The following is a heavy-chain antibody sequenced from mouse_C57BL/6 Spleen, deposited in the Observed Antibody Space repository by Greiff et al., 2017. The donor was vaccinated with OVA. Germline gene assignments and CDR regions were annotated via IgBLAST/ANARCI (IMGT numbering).Heavy chain of an antibody. CDR3: ARQLGHAMDY. J-gene: IGHJ4*01. D-gene: IGHD4-1*02. CDR1: GYTFTSHW. Sequence: QVQLQQPGAELVKPGASVKLSCKASGYTFTSHWMQWVKQRPGQGLEWIGEIDPSDSYTNYNQKFKGKATLTVDTSSSTAYMQLSSLTSEDSAVYYCARQLGHAMDYWGQGTSVTVSS. V-gene: IGHV1-50*01. CDR2: IDPSDSYT.